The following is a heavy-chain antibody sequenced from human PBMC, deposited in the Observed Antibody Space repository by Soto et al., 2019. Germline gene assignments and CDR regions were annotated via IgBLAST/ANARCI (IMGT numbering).Heavy chain of an antibody. CDR1: GGTFSSYT. CDR3: ARQTDGYNSALDY. D-gene: IGHD1-1*01. J-gene: IGHJ4*02. V-gene: IGHV1-69*02. CDR2: IIPILGIA. Sequence: SVKVSCKASGGTFSSYTISWVRQAPGQGLKWMGRIIPILGIANYAQKFQGRVTITADKSTSTAYMELSSLRSEDTAVYYCARQTDGYNSALDYWGQGTLVTVSS.